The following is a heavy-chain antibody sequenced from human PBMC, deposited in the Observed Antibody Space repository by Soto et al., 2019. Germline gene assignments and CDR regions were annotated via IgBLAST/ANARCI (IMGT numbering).Heavy chain of an antibody. CDR1: GFTFSSYA. V-gene: IGHV3-30-3*01. D-gene: IGHD6-6*01. CDR2: ISYDGSNK. Sequence: GGSLRLSCAASGFTFSSYAMHWVRQAPGKGLEWVAVISYDGSNKYYADSVKGRFTISRDNSKSTLYLQMNSLSAEDTAVYYCARDGAAQSAWRGWFDPWGQGTLVTVSS. J-gene: IGHJ5*02. CDR3: ARDGAAQSAWRGWFDP.